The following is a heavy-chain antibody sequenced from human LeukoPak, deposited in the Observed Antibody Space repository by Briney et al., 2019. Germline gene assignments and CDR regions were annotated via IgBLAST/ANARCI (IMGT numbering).Heavy chain of an antibody. CDR1: GYTFTSYD. D-gene: IGHD1-26*01. J-gene: IGHJ4*02. V-gene: IGHV1-69*04. CDR3: ARRVGPYPGGMAMSD. CDR2: IIPILGIA. Sequence: SVKVSCKASGYTFTSYDINWVRQAPGQGLEWVGRIIPILGIANYAQKFQGRVTITADKSTSTAYMELSSLRSEDTAVYYCARRVGPYPGGMAMSDWGQGTLVTVSS.